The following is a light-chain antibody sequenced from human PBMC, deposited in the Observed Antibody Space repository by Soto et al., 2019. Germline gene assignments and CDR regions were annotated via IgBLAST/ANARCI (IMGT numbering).Light chain of an antibody. J-gene: IGLJ2*01. CDR2: SNN. CDR1: SSNIGSNT. V-gene: IGLV1-44*01. CDR3: AALDDSLNGPV. Sequence: QPVLTQPPSASGTPGQRVTISCSGSSSNIGSNTVNWYQQLPGTAPKLLIYSNNQRPSGVPDRFSGSKSGTSASLAISGLQSEDEADYYCAALDDSLNGPVFGGGTKLTVL.